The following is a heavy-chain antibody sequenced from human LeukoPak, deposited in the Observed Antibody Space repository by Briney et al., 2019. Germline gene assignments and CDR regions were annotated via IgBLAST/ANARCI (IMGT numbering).Heavy chain of an antibody. D-gene: IGHD3-16*02. J-gene: IGHJ1*01. CDR3: ASALERYFQH. Sequence: GGSLRLSCTASGFTFGDYLMSWFRQAPGKGLEWVSSISSSSSYIYYADSVKGRFTISRDNAKNSLYLQMNSLRAEDTAVYYCASALERYFQHWGQGTLVTVSS. CDR2: ISSSSSYI. CDR1: GFTFGDYL. V-gene: IGHV3-21*01.